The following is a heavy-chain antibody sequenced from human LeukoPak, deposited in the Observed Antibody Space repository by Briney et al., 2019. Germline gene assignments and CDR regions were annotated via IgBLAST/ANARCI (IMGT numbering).Heavy chain of an antibody. CDR3: ARPGYSSSWYYFDY. J-gene: IGHJ4*02. V-gene: IGHV3-66*04. CDR1: GFTVSSNY. Sequence: PRGSLRLSCAASGFTVSSNYMSWVRQAPGKGLEWVSVIYSGGSTYYADSVKGRFTISRDNSKNTLYLQMNSLRAEDTAVYYCARPGYSSSWYYFDYWGQGTLVTVSS. D-gene: IGHD6-13*01. CDR2: IYSGGST.